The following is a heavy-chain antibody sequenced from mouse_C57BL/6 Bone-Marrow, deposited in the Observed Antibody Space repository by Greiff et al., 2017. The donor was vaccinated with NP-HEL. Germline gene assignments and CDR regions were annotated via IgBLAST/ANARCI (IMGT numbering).Heavy chain of an antibody. CDR3: ARADYYGSSYIPHWFAY. Sequence: EVQLVESGGGLVKPGGSLKLSCAASGFTFSSYAMSWVRQTPEKRLEWVATISDGGSYTYYPDNVKGRFTISRDNAKNNLYLQMSHLKSEDTAMYYGARADYYGSSYIPHWFAYWGQGTLVTVSA. D-gene: IGHD1-1*01. CDR2: ISDGGSYT. V-gene: IGHV5-4*01. CDR1: GFTFSSYA. J-gene: IGHJ3*01.